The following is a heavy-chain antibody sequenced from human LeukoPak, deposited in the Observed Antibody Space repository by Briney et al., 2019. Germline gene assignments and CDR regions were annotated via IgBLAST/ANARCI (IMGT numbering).Heavy chain of an antibody. V-gene: IGHV1-2*02. CDR3: ARVQLWFSEAGHRKIKAYNWFDP. CDR2: INPNSGGT. J-gene: IGHJ5*02. Sequence: ASVKVSCKASGYTFTGYYMHWVRQAPGQGLEWMGWINPNSGGTGYAQKFQGRVTMTRNTSISTAYMELSSLRSEDTAVYYCARVQLWFSEAGHRKIKAYNWFDPWGQGTLVTVSS. D-gene: IGHD5-18*01. CDR1: GYTFTGYY.